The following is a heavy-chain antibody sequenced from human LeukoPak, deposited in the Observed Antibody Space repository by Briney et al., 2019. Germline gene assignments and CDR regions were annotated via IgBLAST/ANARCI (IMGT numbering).Heavy chain of an antibody. CDR2: INWNGGST. CDR3: ARASYSSSWYFHYYYYMDV. Sequence: GGSLRLSCAASGFTFDDYGMSWVRQAPGKGLEWVSGINWNGGSTGYADSVKGRFTISRDNAKNSLYLQMNSLRAEDTALYYCARASYSSSWYFHYYYYMDVWGKGTTVTVSS. J-gene: IGHJ6*03. V-gene: IGHV3-20*04. D-gene: IGHD6-13*01. CDR1: GFTFDDYG.